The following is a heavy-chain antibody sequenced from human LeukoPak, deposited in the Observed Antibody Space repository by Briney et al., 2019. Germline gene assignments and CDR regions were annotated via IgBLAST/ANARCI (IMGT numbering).Heavy chain of an antibody. V-gene: IGHV1-8*01. D-gene: IGHD3-16*01. J-gene: IGHJ4*02. Sequence: ASVKVSCKASGYTFTSYDINWVRQATGQGLEWMGWMNPNSGNTGYAQKFQGRVTITTDESTSTAYMELSSLRSEDTAVYYCARGGVRVPYYFDYWGQGTLVTVSS. CDR1: GYTFTSYD. CDR2: MNPNSGNT. CDR3: ARGGVRVPYYFDY.